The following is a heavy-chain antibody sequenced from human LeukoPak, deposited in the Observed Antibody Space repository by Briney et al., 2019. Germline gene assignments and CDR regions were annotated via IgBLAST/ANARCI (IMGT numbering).Heavy chain of an antibody. CDR2: INHSGST. D-gene: IGHD2-2*02. V-gene: IGHV4-34*01. CDR1: GGSFSGYY. CDR3: ARSGYCSCATCYTRDDAFDI. J-gene: IGHJ3*02. Sequence: SETLSLTCAVYGGSFSGYYWTWIRQSPGKGLEWIGEINHSGSTDYNPSLRSRVTISVDTSKNQFSLKLSSVTAADTAVYYCARSGYCSCATCYTRDDAFDIWGQGTMVTVSS.